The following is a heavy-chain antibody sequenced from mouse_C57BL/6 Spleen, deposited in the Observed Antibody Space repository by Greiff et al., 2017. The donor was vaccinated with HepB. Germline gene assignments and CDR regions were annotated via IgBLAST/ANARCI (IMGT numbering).Heavy chain of an antibody. V-gene: IGHV1-26*01. J-gene: IGHJ3*01. D-gene: IGHD5-1*01. CDR3: ARYLPY. Sequence: EVQLQQSGPELVKPGASVKISCKASGYTFTDYYMNWVKQSHGKSLEWIGDINPNNGGTSYNQTFKGKATLTVDKSSSTAYMELRSLTSEDSAVYYCARYLPYWGQGTLVTVSA. CDR2: INPNNGGT. CDR1: GYTFTDYY.